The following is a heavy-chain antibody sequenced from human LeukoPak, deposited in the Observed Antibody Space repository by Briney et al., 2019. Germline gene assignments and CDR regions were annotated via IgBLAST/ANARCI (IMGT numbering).Heavy chain of an antibody. D-gene: IGHD2-8*01. Sequence: PGGSLTLSCAASVFTFDVYAMHWVRQAPGKGLEWVSLFRWDGGSTYYADSVKGRFTISRDNSKNSLYLQMNSLRAEDTALYYCAKDIRLGWDCTNGVCEEAMDVWGKGTTVTVSS. CDR3: AKDIRLGWDCTNGVCEEAMDV. CDR1: VFTFDVYA. CDR2: FRWDGGST. V-gene: IGHV3-43D*03. J-gene: IGHJ6*03.